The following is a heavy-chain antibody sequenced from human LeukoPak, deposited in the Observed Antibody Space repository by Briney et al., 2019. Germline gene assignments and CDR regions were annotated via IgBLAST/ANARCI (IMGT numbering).Heavy chain of an antibody. CDR1: GGSISSYY. CDR2: IYYSGST. V-gene: IGHV4-59*08. CDR3: ARHTVGQQLALDY. D-gene: IGHD6-13*01. Sequence: SETLSLTCTVSGGSISSYYWSWVRQPPGHGLGWYGYIYYSGSTNYNPSLTSRVTISVDTSKNQFSLKLSSVTAADTAVYYCARHTVGQQLALDYWGQGTLVTVPS. J-gene: IGHJ4*02.